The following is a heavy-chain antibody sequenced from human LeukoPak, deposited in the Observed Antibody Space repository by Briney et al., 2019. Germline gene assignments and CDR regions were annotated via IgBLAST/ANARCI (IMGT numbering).Heavy chain of an antibody. CDR1: GFTFSSYW. V-gene: IGHV3-74*03. J-gene: IGHJ5*02. D-gene: IGHD4-17*01. CDR2: INTYGTST. Sequence: GRSLRLSCAASGFTFSSYWMHWVRHVPGKGLVWVARINTYGTSTTYGDSVEGRFTISRDNAKNTLDLEMNSLRDDDTAVYYCARGSTTVTTKDWFDPWGQGTQVTVSS. CDR3: ARGSTTVTTKDWFDP.